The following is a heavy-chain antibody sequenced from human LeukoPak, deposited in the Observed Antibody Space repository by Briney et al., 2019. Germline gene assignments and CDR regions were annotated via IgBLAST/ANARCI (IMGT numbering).Heavy chain of an antibody. D-gene: IGHD5-18*01. CDR2: ISGRGGST. V-gene: IGHV3-23*01. J-gene: IGHJ4*02. CDR1: GFTFSSYA. CDR3: AKGLTAMVYYFDY. Sequence: GGSLRLSCAASGFTFSSYAMSSVRQAPGKGLEWVSAISGRGGSTYYADSVKGRFTISRDNSKNPLYLQMKILRDEHAVVYYCAKGLTAMVYYFDYWGQGTLVPVSS.